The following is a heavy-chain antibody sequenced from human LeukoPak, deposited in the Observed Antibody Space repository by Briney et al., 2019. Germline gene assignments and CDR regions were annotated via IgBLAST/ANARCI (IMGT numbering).Heavy chain of an antibody. CDR2: IYTGGGR. CDR1: GFTVSSYY. Sequence: GGSLRLSCAASGFTVSSYYMNWVRQAPGKELEWVSVIYTGGGRYYADSVKGRFTISRDNAKNSLYLQMNSLRAEDTALYYCARDGDIAADEPTYYYYMDVWGKGTTVTVSS. V-gene: IGHV3-53*01. J-gene: IGHJ6*03. CDR3: ARDGDIAADEPTYYYYMDV. D-gene: IGHD6-13*01.